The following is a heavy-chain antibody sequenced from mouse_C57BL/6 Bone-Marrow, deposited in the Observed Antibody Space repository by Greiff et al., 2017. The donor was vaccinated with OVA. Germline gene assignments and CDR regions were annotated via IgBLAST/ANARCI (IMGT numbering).Heavy chain of an antibody. D-gene: IGHD1-1*01. V-gene: IGHV14-2*01. CDR1: GFNINYYY. Sequence: VQLQQSGAELVKPGASVQLSCTASGFNINYYYMHWVKQRTEQGLEWIGRIDPEDGETKYAPKFKGKATITADTSSNTAYLQLSSLTSEDTAVYYCARTDYGSSPDLDYWGQGTTLTVSS. CDR2: IDPEDGET. CDR3: ARTDYGSSPDLDY. J-gene: IGHJ2*01.